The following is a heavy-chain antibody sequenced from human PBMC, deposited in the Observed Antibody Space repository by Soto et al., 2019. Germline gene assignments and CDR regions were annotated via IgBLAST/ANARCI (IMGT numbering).Heavy chain of an antibody. CDR3: ARGDADIVLMVYAIRGYYFDY. D-gene: IGHD2-8*01. J-gene: IGHJ4*02. CDR1: GFTFSSYW. CDR2: IKQDGSEK. V-gene: IGHV3-7*01. Sequence: EVQLVESGGGLVQPGGSLRLSCAASGFTFSSYWMSWVRQAPGKGLEWVANIKQDGSEKYYVDSVKGRFTISRDNAKTSLYLQMNSLRAEDTAVYYCARGDADIVLMVYAIRGYYFDYWGQGTLVTVSS.